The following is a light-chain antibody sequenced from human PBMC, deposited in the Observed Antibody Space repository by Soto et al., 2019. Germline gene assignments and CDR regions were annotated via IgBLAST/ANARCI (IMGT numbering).Light chain of an antibody. Sequence: EIVLTQSPATLSLPPGERATLSCRASQSVSSYLAWYQQKPGQAPRLLIYDASNRATGIPARFSGSGSGTDFTLTISSLEPEDFAVYYCQQRSNWPPGFGPGTKVDIK. J-gene: IGKJ3*01. CDR3: QQRSNWPPG. V-gene: IGKV3-11*01. CDR2: DAS. CDR1: QSVSSY.